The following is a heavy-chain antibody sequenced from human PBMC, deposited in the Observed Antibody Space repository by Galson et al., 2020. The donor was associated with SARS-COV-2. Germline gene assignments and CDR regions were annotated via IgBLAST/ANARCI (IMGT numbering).Heavy chain of an antibody. J-gene: IGHJ4*02. D-gene: IGHD6-13*01. CDR1: GGSISSSNW. V-gene: IGHV4-4*02. Sequence: SETLSLTCAVSGGSISSSNWWSWVRQPPGKGLEWIGEIYNSGSTNYNPSLKSRVTISVDKSKNQFSLKLSSVTAADTAVYYCARKYIAAAFFFPYYFDYWGQGTLVTVSS. CDR2: IYNSGST. CDR3: ARKYIAAAFFFPYYFDY.